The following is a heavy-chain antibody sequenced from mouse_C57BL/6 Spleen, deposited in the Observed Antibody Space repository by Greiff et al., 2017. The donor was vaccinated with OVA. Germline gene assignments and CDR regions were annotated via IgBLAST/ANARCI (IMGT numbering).Heavy chain of an antibody. J-gene: IGHJ1*03. D-gene: IGHD2-2*01. CDR3: ARYGSLYYGYDEGYFDV. V-gene: IGHV1-81*01. CDR2: IYPRSGNT. CDR1: GYTFTSYG. Sequence: VQLQQSGAEPARPVAAVKLSCKASGYTFTSYGISWVKQRTGQGLEWIGEIYPRSGNTYYNEKFKGKATLTADKSSSTAYMELRSLTSEDSAVYFCARYGSLYYGYDEGYFDVWGTGTTVTVSS.